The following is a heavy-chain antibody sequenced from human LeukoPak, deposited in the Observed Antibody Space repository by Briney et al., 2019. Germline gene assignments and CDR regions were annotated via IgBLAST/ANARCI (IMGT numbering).Heavy chain of an antibody. Sequence: SETLSLTCTVSGGSVSSDSHYWSWIRQPPGKGLEWIEYIYYSGSTNYNPSLKSRVTISLDTSKNQFSLKLSSVTAADTAVYYCARVYSYALDYWGQGTLVTVSS. V-gene: IGHV4-61*01. CDR1: GGSVSSDSHY. D-gene: IGHD5-18*01. CDR2: IYYSGST. CDR3: ARVYSYALDY. J-gene: IGHJ4*02.